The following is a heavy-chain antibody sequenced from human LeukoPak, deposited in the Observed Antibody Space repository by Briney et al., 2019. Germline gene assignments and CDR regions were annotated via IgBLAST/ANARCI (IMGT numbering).Heavy chain of an antibody. CDR1: GFTFSNSW. Sequence: GGSLRLSCAASGFTFSNSWMSWVRQAPGKGLEWVANIKEDGSEKNYVDSVKGRFTVSRDNAKNSLYLQMNSLRAEDTAVYYCARDVGEAGIIFEHWGQGTLVSVSS. CDR3: ARDVGEAGIIFEH. J-gene: IGHJ5*02. V-gene: IGHV3-7*01. CDR2: IKEDGSEK. D-gene: IGHD2-15*01.